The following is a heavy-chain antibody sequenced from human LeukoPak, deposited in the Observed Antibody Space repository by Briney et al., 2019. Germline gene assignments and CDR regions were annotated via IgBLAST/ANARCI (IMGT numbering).Heavy chain of an antibody. Sequence: GGSLRLSCATSGFTFSNAWMSWVRQAPGKGLEWVARIKSKTDGGTTDYAAPVKGRFTISRDDSKNTLYLQMNSLKTEDTAVYYCTTDPKWDFDYWGQGTLVTVSS. V-gene: IGHV3-15*01. CDR1: GFTFSNAW. D-gene: IGHD1-26*01. CDR3: TTDPKWDFDY. CDR2: IKSKTDGGTT. J-gene: IGHJ4*02.